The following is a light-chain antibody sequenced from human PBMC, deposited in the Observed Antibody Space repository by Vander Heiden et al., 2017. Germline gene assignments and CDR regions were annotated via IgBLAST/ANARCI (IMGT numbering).Light chain of an antibody. J-gene: IGKJ1*01. Sequence: AYRSSVVEGALTSTSRAMPSIISYLTLYTHKPVKAPKLLIYPSSSFQTGVPSRFSGSGSGTDFTLTITSLQPEDFATYYCQQSYSTPPWTFGQGTKVEIK. CDR3: QQSYSTPPWT. CDR1: PSIISY. V-gene: IGKV1-39*01. CDR2: PSS.